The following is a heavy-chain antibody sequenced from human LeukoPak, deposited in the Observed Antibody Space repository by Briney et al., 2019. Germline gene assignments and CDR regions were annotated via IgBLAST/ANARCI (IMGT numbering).Heavy chain of an antibody. CDR2: IYYSGST. CDR1: GGSISSYY. D-gene: IGHD2-2*01. V-gene: IGHV4-59*01. J-gene: IGHJ3*02. CDR3: ARAPVRFRYCSSTSCGKDAFDI. Sequence: SETLSLTCTVSGGSISSYYWSWIRQPPGKGLEWIGYIYYSGSTNYNPSLKSRVTISVDTSKNQFSLKLSSVTAADTAVYYCARAPVRFRYCSSTSCGKDAFDIWGQGTMVTVSS.